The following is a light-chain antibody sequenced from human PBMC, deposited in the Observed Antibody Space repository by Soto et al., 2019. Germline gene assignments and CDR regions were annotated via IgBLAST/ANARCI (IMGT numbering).Light chain of an antibody. J-gene: IGKJ2*01. V-gene: IGKV3-20*01. CDR2: GAS. Sequence: EIVLTQSPGTLSLSPGERATLSCRASQSVSSSYLAWYQQKPGQAPRLLSYGASSRATGIPDRFSGSGTGRDFTLAISRLEPEDFAVYYCEQYGSSPMYTFGQGTKLELK. CDR1: QSVSSSY. CDR3: EQYGSSPMYT.